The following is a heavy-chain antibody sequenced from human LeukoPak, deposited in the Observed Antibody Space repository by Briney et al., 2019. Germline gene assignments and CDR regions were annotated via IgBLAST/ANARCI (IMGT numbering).Heavy chain of an antibody. V-gene: IGHV3-30*02. J-gene: IGHJ4*02. CDR1: GFTFSSYG. CDR2: IRYDGSYK. D-gene: IGHD3-10*01. CDR3: AKGIYYGSGSYSPDY. Sequence: PGGSLRLSCAASGFTFSSYGMHWVRQAPGKGLEWVAFIRYDGSYKYYADSVKGRFTISRDNSKNTLYLQMNSLRAEDTAVYYCAKGIYYGSGSYSPDYWGQGTLVTVSS.